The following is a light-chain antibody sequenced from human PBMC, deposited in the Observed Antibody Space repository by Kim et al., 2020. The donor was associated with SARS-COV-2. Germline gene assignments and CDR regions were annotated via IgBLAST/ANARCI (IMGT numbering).Light chain of an antibody. CDR2: QDN. Sequence: QGQTAGITCTGNKLGDKYVSWYQQKPGQYPVVVIYQDNKRPSGIPERFSGSNSGNTATLTVSGTQAMDEADYYCQAWDSSTHNYVFGAGTKVTVL. J-gene: IGLJ1*01. V-gene: IGLV3-1*01. CDR3: QAWDSSTHNYV. CDR1: KLGDKY.